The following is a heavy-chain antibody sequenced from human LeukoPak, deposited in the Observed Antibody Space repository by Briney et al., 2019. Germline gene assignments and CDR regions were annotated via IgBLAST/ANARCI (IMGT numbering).Heavy chain of an antibody. J-gene: IGHJ6*02. V-gene: IGHV4-4*07. D-gene: IGHD6-19*01. Sequence: PSETLSLTCTVSGGSVSSYYWSWIRQPAGKGLEWIGRIYTSGSTNYNPSLKSRVTMSVDTSKNQFSLKLSSVTAADTAVYYWARDGGAVAGTYYYYGMDVWGQGTTVTVSS. CDR3: ARDGGAVAGTYYYYGMDV. CDR1: GGSVSSYY. CDR2: IYTSGST.